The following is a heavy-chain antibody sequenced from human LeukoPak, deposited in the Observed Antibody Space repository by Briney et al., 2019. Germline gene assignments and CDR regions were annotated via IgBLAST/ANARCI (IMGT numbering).Heavy chain of an antibody. D-gene: IGHD3-22*01. CDR1: GFTFIRYA. V-gene: IGHV3-23*01. CDR2: ISGSGEST. J-gene: IGHJ4*02. CDR3: ASDYDSSGFHTSLLDY. Sequence: GGSLRLSCAASGFTFIRYAMSWVRQARGKGLEWVSGISGSGESTYYADSVKGRFTISRDNSKNTFYLQMNRLRADDTAVYYCASDYDSSGFHTSLLDYWGQGTLVTVSS.